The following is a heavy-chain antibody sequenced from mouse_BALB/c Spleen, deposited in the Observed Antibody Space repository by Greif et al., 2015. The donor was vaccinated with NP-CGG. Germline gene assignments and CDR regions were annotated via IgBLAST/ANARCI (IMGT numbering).Heavy chain of an antibody. Sequence: LQESGSELVRPGASVKLSCKASGYTFTSYWMHWVKQRPGQGLEWIGNIYPGSGSTNYDEKFKSKATLTVDTSSSTAYMQLSSLTSEDSAVYYCTRLSPRTWFAYWGQGTLVTVSA. CDR2: IYPGSGST. CDR1: GYTFTSYW. CDR3: TRLSPRTWFAY. J-gene: IGHJ3*01. V-gene: IGHV1S22*01.